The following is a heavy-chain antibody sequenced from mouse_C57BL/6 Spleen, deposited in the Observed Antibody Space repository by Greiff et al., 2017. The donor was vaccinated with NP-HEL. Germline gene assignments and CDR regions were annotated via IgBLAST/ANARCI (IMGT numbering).Heavy chain of an antibody. J-gene: IGHJ2*01. CDR3: AREPYDY. V-gene: IGHV5-6*02. CDR1: GFTFSSYG. Sequence: EVKLVESGGDLVKPGGSLKLSCAASGFTFSSYGMSWVRQTPDKRLEWVATISSGGSYTYYPDSVKGRFTLSRDNAKNTLYLQMSSLKSEDTAMYYCAREPYDYWGQGTTLTVSS. CDR2: ISSGGSYT. D-gene: IGHD2-10*01.